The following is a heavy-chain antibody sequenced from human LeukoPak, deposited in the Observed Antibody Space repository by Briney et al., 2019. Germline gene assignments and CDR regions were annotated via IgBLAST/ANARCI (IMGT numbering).Heavy chain of an antibody. J-gene: IGHJ6*02. V-gene: IGHV4-34*01. D-gene: IGHD2-2*01. CDR1: GGSFSDYF. Sequence: SETLSLTCAVYGGSFSDYFWGWLRRPPGKGLEWIGEINHSGRTYYNPSLKSRVTISVDTSKNQFSLNLSSVTAADTAVYYCARDVVVVPAAIHYGMDVWGQGTTVTVSS. CDR2: INHSGRT. CDR3: ARDVVVVPAAIHYGMDV.